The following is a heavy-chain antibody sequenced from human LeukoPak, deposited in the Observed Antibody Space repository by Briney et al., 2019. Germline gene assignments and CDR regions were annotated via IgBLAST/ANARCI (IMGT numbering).Heavy chain of an antibody. CDR1: GLTFTIYA. Sequence: SGGSLRLSCAASGLTFTIYAMTWVRQAPGKGLEWVSAISGSGDSTYYADSVKGRFTISRDNSKNTLFLQMNSLRAEDTAVYYCAKGPAVTATSQGVSSDYWGQGTQVTVSS. CDR3: AKGPAVTATSQGVSSDY. V-gene: IGHV3-23*01. CDR2: ISGSGDST. D-gene: IGHD2-21*02. J-gene: IGHJ4*02.